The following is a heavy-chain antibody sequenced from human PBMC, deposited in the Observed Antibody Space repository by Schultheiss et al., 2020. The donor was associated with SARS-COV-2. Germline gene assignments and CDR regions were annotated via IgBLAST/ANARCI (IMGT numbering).Heavy chain of an antibody. Sequence: SVKVSCKASGYTFTANYIHWVRQAPGQGLEWMGWINPHSGGADSAQKFHGRVTMTRDTSISTAYMELSRLTSDDTAVYFCARLWGSGSYDYWGQGTVVTVSS. CDR1: GYTFTANY. D-gene: IGHD6-19*01. CDR2: INPHSGGA. CDR3: ARLWGSGSYDY. J-gene: IGHJ4*02. V-gene: IGHV1-2*02.